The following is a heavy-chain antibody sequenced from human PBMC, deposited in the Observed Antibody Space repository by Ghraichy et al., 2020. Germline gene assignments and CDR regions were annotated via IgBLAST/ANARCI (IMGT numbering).Heavy chain of an antibody. J-gene: IGHJ6*02. D-gene: IGHD3-3*01. CDR3: TTYYDFWSGYDTYPSKYYYYGTDV. CDR2: IKSKTGGGTV. CDR1: GFIFSDAW. Sequence: GGSLRLSCTTSGFIFSDAWMSWVRQAPGKGLEWVGRIKSKTGGGTVDYAAPVRGRFIISRDDSKNTLYLQMDSLKTEDTAVYYCTTYYDFWSGYDTYPSKYYYYGTDVWGQGTTVTVSS. V-gene: IGHV3-15*01.